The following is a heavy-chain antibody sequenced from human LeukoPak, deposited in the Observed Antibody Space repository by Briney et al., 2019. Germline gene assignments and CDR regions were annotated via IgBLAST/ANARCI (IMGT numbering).Heavy chain of an antibody. J-gene: IGHJ4*02. D-gene: IGHD2-2*01. Sequence: PSETLSLTCTVSGGSISSSSYYWGWIRQPPGKGLEWIGEINHSGSTNYNPSLKSRVTISVDTSKNQFSLKLSSVTAADTAVYYCARGGGYCSSTSCSRHYYFDYWGQGTLVTVSS. CDR3: ARGGGYCSSTSCSRHYYFDY. CDR1: GGSISSSSYY. V-gene: IGHV4-39*07. CDR2: INHSGST.